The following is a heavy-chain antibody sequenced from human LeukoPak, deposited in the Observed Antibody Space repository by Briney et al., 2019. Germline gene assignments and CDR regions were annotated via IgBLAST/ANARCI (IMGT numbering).Heavy chain of an antibody. CDR1: GFTFSSYS. D-gene: IGHD3-3*01. J-gene: IGHJ4*02. CDR3: ASGRDFWSGLFDY. V-gene: IGHV3-21*01. CDR2: ISSSSSYI. Sequence: GGSLRLSCAASGFTFSSYSMNWVRQAPGKGLEWVSSISSSSSYIYYADSVEGRFTISRDNAKNSLYLQMNSLRAEDTAVYYCASGRDFWSGLFDYWGQGTLVTVSS.